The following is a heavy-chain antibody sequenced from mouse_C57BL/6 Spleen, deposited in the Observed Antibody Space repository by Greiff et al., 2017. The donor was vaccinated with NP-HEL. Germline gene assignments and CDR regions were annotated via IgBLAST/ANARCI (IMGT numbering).Heavy chain of an antibody. CDR2: INPYNGGT. Sequence: VQLQQSGPVLVKPGASVKMSCKASGYTFTDYYMNWVKQSHGKSLEWIGVINPYNGGTSYNQKFKGKATLTVDKSSSTAYMELNSLTSEDSAVYYCANYDYDPYAMDYWGQGTSVTVSS. CDR3: ANYDYDPYAMDY. V-gene: IGHV1-19*01. CDR1: GYTFTDYY. D-gene: IGHD2-4*01. J-gene: IGHJ4*01.